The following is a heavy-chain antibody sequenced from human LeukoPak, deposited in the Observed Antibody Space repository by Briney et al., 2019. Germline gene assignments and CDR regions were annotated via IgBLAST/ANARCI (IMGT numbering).Heavy chain of an antibody. V-gene: IGHV3-23*01. CDR1: GFTFSSFP. Sequence: GGSLRLSCAVSGFTFSSFPMSWARQSPRKGLEWVSSITASGGTTYYADSVKGRFTISRDSSKNTLSLRMNSLSLDDAAVYYCVRLGHRSFHYNAFDVWGQGTVVTVSS. CDR3: VRLGHRSFHYNAFDV. J-gene: IGHJ3*01. D-gene: IGHD3-16*02. CDR2: ITASGGTT.